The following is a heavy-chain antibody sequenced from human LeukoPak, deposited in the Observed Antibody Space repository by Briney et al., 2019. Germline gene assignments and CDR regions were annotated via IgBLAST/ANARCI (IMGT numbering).Heavy chain of an antibody. CDR3: AKSRSGWYVGFDY. CDR2: ISWNSGSI. J-gene: IGHJ4*02. D-gene: IGHD6-19*01. V-gene: IGHV3-9*01. CDR1: GFTFDDYA. Sequence: PGGSLRLSCAASGFTFDDYAMHWVRQAPGKGLEWVSGISWNSGSIGYADSVKDRFTISRDNAKNSLYLQMNSLRAEDTALYYCAKSRSGWYVGFDYWGQGTLVTVSS.